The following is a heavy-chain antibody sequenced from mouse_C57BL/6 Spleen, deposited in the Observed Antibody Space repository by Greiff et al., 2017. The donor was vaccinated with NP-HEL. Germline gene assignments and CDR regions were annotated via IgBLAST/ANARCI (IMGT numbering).Heavy chain of an antibody. CDR3: ARQTDGYYVAMDY. CDR2: IWSDGST. Sequence: VQLQQSGPGLVAPSQSLSITCTVSGFSLTSYGVHWVRQPPGKGLEWLVVIWSDGSTTYNSALKSRLSISKDNSKSQVFLKMNSLQTDDTAMYYCARQTDGYYVAMDYWGQGTSVTVSS. V-gene: IGHV2-6-1*01. CDR1: GFSLTSYG. D-gene: IGHD2-3*01. J-gene: IGHJ4*01.